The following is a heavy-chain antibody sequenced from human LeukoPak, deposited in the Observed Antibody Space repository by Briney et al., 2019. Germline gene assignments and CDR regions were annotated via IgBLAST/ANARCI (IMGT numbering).Heavy chain of an antibody. CDR3: ARRLVDTAMAGSFYMDV. CDR2: IGSSGSTI. D-gene: IGHD5-18*01. V-gene: IGHV3-11*01. J-gene: IGHJ6*03. Sequence: PGGSLRLSCAASGFTFRDYYMSWIRQAPGKGLEWLSYIGSSGSTIYDADSVKGRFTISRDNAKNSLYLQMNSLRAEDTAVYYCARRLVDTAMAGSFYMDVWGKGTTVTVSS. CDR1: GFTFRDYY.